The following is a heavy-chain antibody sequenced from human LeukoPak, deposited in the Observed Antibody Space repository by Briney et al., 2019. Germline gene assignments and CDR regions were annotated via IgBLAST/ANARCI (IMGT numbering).Heavy chain of an antibody. J-gene: IGHJ4*02. CDR1: GFTFSTNG. D-gene: IGHD3-22*01. CDR3: ARGTWSSGSFYYFDH. Sequence: PGGSLRLSCEASGFTFSTNGMHWVRQAPGKGLEWVAHIWYDGGNRYYADSVKGRFTISRDNPKSTLYLQMNSLRAEDTAMYYCARGTWSSGSFYYFDHWGQGTLVTVSS. V-gene: IGHV3-33*01. CDR2: IWYDGGNR.